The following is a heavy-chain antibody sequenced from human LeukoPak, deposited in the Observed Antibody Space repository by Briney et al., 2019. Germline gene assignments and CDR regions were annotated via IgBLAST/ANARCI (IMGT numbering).Heavy chain of an antibody. J-gene: IGHJ4*02. CDR3: ARRRTGDFDY. CDR2: ISSSGSTI. CDR1: GFTFSSYE. D-gene: IGHD7-27*01. V-gene: IGHV3-48*03. Sequence: GGSLRLSCAAYGFTFSSYEMNWVRQAPGKGLEWVSYISSSGSTIYYADSVKGRFTISRDNAKNSLHLQMNSLRAEDTAVYYCARRRTGDFDYWGQGTLVTVSS.